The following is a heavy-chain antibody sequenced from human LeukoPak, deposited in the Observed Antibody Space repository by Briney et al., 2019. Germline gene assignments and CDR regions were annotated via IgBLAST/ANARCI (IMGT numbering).Heavy chain of an antibody. CDR2: IYHSGST. CDR3: ARVPLYCIGQQDYY. J-gene: IGHJ4*02. CDR1: GYSISSGYY. Sequence: PSETLSLTCAVSGYSISSGYYWGWIRQPPGKGLEWIGSIYHSGSTYYNPSLKSRVTISVDTSKNQFSLKLSSVTAADTAVYYCARVPLYCIGQQDYYWGQGTLVTVSS. D-gene: IGHD2-15*01. V-gene: IGHV4-38-2*01.